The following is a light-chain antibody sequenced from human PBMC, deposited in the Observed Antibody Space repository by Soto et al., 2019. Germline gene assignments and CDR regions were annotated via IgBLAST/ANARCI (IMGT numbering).Light chain of an antibody. CDR2: WAS. J-gene: IGKJ5*01. Sequence: DIVMTQSPDSLAVSLGERATIKCKSSQSILSSSNNKNSLAWFQQQPGQPPKLLIYWASTRESGVPDRFSGSGSGTDFTLTISSLQAEDVAVYYCQQYYSSVVTFGQGTRLEIK. V-gene: IGKV4-1*01. CDR1: QSILSSSNNKNS. CDR3: QQYYSSVVT.